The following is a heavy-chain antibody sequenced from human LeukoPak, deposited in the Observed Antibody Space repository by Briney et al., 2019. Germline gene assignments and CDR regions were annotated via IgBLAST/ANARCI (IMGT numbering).Heavy chain of an antibody. Sequence: SETLSLTCAVYGGSFSGYYWSWIRQPPGKGLEWIGEINHSGSTNYNPSLKSRVTISVDTSKNQFSLKLSSVTAADTAVYYCARDSGGTYDSSGYYHFDYWGQGTLVTVSS. V-gene: IGHV4-34*01. J-gene: IGHJ4*02. D-gene: IGHD3-22*01. CDR2: INHSGST. CDR1: GGSFSGYY. CDR3: ARDSGGTYDSSGYYHFDY.